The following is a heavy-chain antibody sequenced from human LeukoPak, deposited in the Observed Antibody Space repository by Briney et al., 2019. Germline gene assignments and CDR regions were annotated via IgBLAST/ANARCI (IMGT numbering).Heavy chain of an antibody. CDR3: ARNPGSTGYVDY. CDR1: GFTFSSSA. Sequence: PGGSLRLSCAASGFTFSSSAMSWVRQVPGKGLEWVSGISASGGSTYYADSVRGRFTISRDNSKNTLYLQMNSLRGEDTAVYYCARNPGSTGYVDYWGQGTLVTVSS. V-gene: IGHV3-23*01. CDR2: ISASGGST. D-gene: IGHD1-26*01. J-gene: IGHJ4*02.